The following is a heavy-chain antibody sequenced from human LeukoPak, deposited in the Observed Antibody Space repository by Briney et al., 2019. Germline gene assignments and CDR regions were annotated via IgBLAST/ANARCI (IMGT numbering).Heavy chain of an antibody. CDR1: GFTFSSYW. CDR3: ARATMVRAKTGLFDY. J-gene: IGHJ4*02. D-gene: IGHD3-10*01. V-gene: IGHV3-7*03. Sequence: GGSLRLSCAASGFTFSSYWMSWVRQAPGKGLEWVANIKQDGSEKYYVDSVKGRFTISRDNAKNSLYLQMNGLRAEDTAVYYCARATMVRAKTGLFDYWGQGTLVTVSS. CDR2: IKQDGSEK.